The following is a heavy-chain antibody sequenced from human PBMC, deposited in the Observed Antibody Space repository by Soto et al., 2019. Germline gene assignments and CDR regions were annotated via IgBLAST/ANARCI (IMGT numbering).Heavy chain of an antibody. J-gene: IGHJ6*03. V-gene: IGHV4-39*01. CDR2: FYYSGST. Sequence: PSETLSLTCTVSGGSISSSSYYWGWIRQPPGKGLEWIGSFYYSGSTYYNPSLKSRVTISVDTSKNQFSLKLSSVTAADTAVYYCARDVLLWFGDWGAPHPYYYYYMDVWGKGTTVTVSS. D-gene: IGHD3-10*01. CDR3: ARDVLLWFGDWGAPHPYYYYYMDV. CDR1: GGSISSSSYY.